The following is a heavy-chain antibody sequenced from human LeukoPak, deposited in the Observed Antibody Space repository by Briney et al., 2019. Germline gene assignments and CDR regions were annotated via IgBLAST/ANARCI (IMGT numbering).Heavy chain of an antibody. V-gene: IGHV4-59*01. D-gene: IGHD2-15*01. CDR2: IYYSENT. CDR1: GGSISSYY. J-gene: IGHJ4*02. Sequence: AETLSLTCTVSGGSISSYYWSWIRQPPGRGLEWIGYIYYSENTNYNPSLKRRVTISVDTSKNQFSLKLSSVTAADTAVYYCARGRYCSGGGCQFDYWGQGTLVTVSS. CDR3: ARGRYCSGGGCQFDY.